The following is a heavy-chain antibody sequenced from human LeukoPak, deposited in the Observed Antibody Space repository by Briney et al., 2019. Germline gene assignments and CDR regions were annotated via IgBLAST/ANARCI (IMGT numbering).Heavy chain of an antibody. D-gene: IGHD3-22*01. CDR3: ASDLYYYDSSGYRNYFDY. CDR1: GFTVRSNY. V-gene: IGHV3-53*01. J-gene: IGHJ4*02. Sequence: GGSLRLSCAASGFTVRSNYMSWVRQAPGKGLEWVSLIYSGGSTYYADSVKGRFTISRDNPKNTLYLQMNSLRAEDTAIYYCASDLYYYDSSGYRNYFDYWGQGTLVTVSS. CDR2: IYSGGST.